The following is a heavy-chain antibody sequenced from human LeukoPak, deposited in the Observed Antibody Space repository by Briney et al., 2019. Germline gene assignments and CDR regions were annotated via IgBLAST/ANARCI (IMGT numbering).Heavy chain of an antibody. D-gene: IGHD5-12*01. CDR3: ARSGYSGYEFDY. J-gene: IGHJ4*02. CDR1: GYTFTSYD. CDR2: IYPGDSDT. Sequence: ASVKVSCKASGYTFTSYDINWVRQMPGKGLEWMGIIYPGDSDTRYSPSFQGQVTISADKSISTAYLQWSSLKASDTAMYYCARSGYSGYEFDYWGQGTLVTVSS. V-gene: IGHV5-51*01.